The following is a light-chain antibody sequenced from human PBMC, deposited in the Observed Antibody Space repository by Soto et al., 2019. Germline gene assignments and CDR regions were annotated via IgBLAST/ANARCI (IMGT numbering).Light chain of an antibody. J-gene: IGKJ2*01. CDR1: QSVSSSY. CDR3: QQYGSS. CDR2: GAS. Sequence: EIVLTQSPGTLSLSPEERATLSCRASQSVSSSYLAWYQQKPGQAPRLLIYGASSRATGIPDRFSGSGSGTDFTLTISRLEPEDFAVYYCQQYGSSFGQGTKLEIK. V-gene: IGKV3-20*01.